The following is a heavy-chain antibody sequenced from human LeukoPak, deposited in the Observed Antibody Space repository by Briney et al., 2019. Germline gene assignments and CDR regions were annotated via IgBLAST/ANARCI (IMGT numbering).Heavy chain of an antibody. J-gene: IGHJ5*02. V-gene: IGHV4-59*08. Sequence: SETLSLTCTVSGGSISSYYWSWIRQPPGKGLEWIGYIYYSGSTNYNPSLKSRVTISVDTSKNQFSLKLSSVTAADTAVYYCARTFPSSTSETNWFDPWGQGTLVTVSS. CDR2: IYYSGST. CDR3: ARTFPSSTSETNWFDP. CDR1: GGSISSYY. D-gene: IGHD2-2*01.